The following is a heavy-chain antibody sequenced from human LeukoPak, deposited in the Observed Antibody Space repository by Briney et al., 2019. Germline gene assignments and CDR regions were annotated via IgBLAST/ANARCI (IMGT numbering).Heavy chain of an antibody. D-gene: IGHD6-13*01. V-gene: IGHV4-39*07. Sequence: PSETLSLTCTVSGGSISSSSYYWGWIRQPPGKGLEWIGSIYYSGSTYYNPSLKSRVTISVDTSKNQFSLKLSSVTAADTAVYYCARVRWYSGYFDYWGQGTLVTVSS. CDR3: ARVRWYSGYFDY. J-gene: IGHJ4*02. CDR2: IYYSGST. CDR1: GGSISSSSYY.